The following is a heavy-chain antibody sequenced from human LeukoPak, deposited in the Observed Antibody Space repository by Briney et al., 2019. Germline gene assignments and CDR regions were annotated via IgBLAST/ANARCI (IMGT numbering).Heavy chain of an antibody. Sequence: ASVKVSCKASGYTFTSYGISWVRQAPGQGLEWMGWISAYNGNTNYAQKLQGRVTMTTDTSTSTAYMELRSLRSDDTAVYYCARAGVVVVPAAMRHYYGMDVWGQGTTVTVSS. D-gene: IGHD2-2*01. CDR2: ISAYNGNT. J-gene: IGHJ6*02. V-gene: IGHV1-18*01. CDR1: GYTFTSYG. CDR3: ARAGVVVVPAAMRHYYGMDV.